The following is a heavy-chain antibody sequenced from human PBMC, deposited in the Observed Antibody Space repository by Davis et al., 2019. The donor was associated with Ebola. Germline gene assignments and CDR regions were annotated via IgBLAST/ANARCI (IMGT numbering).Heavy chain of an antibody. J-gene: IGHJ4*02. V-gene: IGHV3-23*01. D-gene: IGHD2-15*01. CDR1: GFTFSDYY. CDR2: ISGSGGST. CDR3: AKTDCSGGSCYLFDY. Sequence: GGSLRLSCAASGFTFSDYYMSWIRQAPGKGLEWVSAISGSGGSTYYADSVKGRFTISRDNSKNTLYLQMNSLRAEDTAVYYCAKTDCSGGSCYLFDYWGQGTLVTVSS.